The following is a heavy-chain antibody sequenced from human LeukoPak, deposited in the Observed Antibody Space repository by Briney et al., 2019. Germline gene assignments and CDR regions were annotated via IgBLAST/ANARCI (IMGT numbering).Heavy chain of an antibody. J-gene: IGHJ5*02. CDR3: TTGKVYYYDSSGYYPRRPYNWFDP. CDR1: GFTFSSYA. V-gene: IGHV3-30*04. D-gene: IGHD3-22*01. CDR2: ISYDGSNK. Sequence: PGGSLRLSCAASGFTFSSYAMHWVRQAPGKGLEWVAVISYDGSNKYYADSVKGRFTISRDNSKNTLYLQMNSLKTEDAAVYYCTTGKVYYYDSSGYYPRRPYNWFDPWGQGTLVTVSS.